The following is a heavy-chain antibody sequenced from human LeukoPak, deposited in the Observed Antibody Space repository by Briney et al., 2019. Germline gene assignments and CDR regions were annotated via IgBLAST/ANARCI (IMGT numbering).Heavy chain of an antibody. D-gene: IGHD3-3*01. Sequence: ASVRVSCKASGFTFTSSAVQWVRQARGQRLEWIGWIVVGSGNTNYAQKFQERVTITRDMSTSTAYMELSSLRSEDTAVHYCAAVPRFGVVITDYWGQGTLVTVSS. CDR3: AAVPRFGVVITDY. CDR1: GFTFTSSA. J-gene: IGHJ4*02. CDR2: IVVGSGNT. V-gene: IGHV1-58*01.